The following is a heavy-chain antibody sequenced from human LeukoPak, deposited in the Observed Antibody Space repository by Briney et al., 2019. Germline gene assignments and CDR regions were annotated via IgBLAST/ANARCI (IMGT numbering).Heavy chain of an antibody. D-gene: IGHD3-3*01. J-gene: IGHJ4*02. Sequence: SVKVSCKASGGTFSSYAFSWVRQAPGQGLEWMGRIIPIFGTVNYAQRFQGRVTITTDESTNTAYMELSSLRSEDAAVYYCARLYYDFWSGYRYYFDYWGQGTLVTVSS. V-gene: IGHV1-69*05. CDR1: GGTFSSYA. CDR2: IIPIFGTV. CDR3: ARLYYDFWSGYRYYFDY.